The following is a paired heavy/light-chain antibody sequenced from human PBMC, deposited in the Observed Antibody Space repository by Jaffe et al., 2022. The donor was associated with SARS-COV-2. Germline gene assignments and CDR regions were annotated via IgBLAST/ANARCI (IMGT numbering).Heavy chain of an antibody. CDR1: GYPFSDHT. J-gene: IGHJ4*02. CDR3: ARRGFGSGQLFFDS. V-gene: IGHV1-3*01. Sequence: QVQLVQSGTEVKKPGASVKISCKASGYPFSDHTLFWVRQAPGQRLEWMGWIDAGYGDTKISQTFQGRVTIDRDTSATTVYMDLNSLTSEDTAVYFCARRGFGSGQLFFDSWGQGTLVTVS. CDR2: IDAGYGDT. D-gene: IGHD1-26*01.
Light chain of an antibody. Sequence: EIVMTQSPAILSVSPGERVTLSCRASQSVGSRLAWYQQKPGQAPRLLIYDASTRATGIPARFSGSGSGTDFTLTITGLQSEDFAVYHCQQYNEWYTFGQGTKLDIK. CDR2: DAS. CDR1: QSVGSR. V-gene: IGKV3-15*01. CDR3: QQYNEWYT. J-gene: IGKJ2*01.